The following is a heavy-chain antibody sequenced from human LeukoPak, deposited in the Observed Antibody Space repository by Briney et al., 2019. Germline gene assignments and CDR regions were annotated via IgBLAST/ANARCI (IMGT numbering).Heavy chain of an antibody. CDR3: ARVAEQQPEWYFDY. Sequence: GASVKVSCKASGYTFTGYYMHWVRQAPGQGLEWMGWINPNSGGTDYARKFQGRVSMTRDTSISTAYMELSRLRSDDTAVYYCARVAEQQPEWYFDYWGQGTLVTVSS. CDR1: GYTFTGYY. CDR2: INPNSGGT. J-gene: IGHJ4*02. V-gene: IGHV1-2*02. D-gene: IGHD6-13*01.